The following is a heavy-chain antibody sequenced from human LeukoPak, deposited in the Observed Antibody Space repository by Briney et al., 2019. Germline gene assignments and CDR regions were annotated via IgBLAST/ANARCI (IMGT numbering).Heavy chain of an antibody. CDR1: GFTFSAYA. V-gene: IGHV3-30*01. J-gene: IGHJ3*02. CDR3: ARGPGPIAGAKNPFDI. Sequence: PGRSLRLSCAASGFTFSAYAMHWVRQAPGKGLEWVVVISYDGSNKYYADSVKGRFTISGDKSKDTLYLQMNSLRPEDTAVYYCARGPGPIAGAKNPFDIWGQGTMVTVSS. D-gene: IGHD1-26*01. CDR2: ISYDGSNK.